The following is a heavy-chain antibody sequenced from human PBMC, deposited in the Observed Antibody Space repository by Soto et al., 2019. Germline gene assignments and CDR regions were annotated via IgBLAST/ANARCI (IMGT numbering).Heavy chain of an antibody. CDR1: DGSISSYDW. CDR3: ARESLRREAFDY. D-gene: IGHD1-26*01. J-gene: IGHJ4*02. Sequence: TRSLTCVVSDGSISSYDWWTWVRQPPGKGLEWIGKMYHSGGADYSPSLKSRVTISADSSKNHFSLRLTGVTAADTAVYYCARESLRREAFDYWGQGTLVTVSS. CDR2: MYHSGGA. V-gene: IGHV4-4*02.